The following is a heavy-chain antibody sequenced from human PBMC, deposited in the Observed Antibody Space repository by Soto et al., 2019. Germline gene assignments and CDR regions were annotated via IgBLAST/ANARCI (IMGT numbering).Heavy chain of an antibody. D-gene: IGHD4-17*01. CDR1: GSTFPSST. CDR3: AIAYYGDPDY. J-gene: IGHJ4*02. CDR2: INAHNGNT. Sequence: QVQLVQSGAEVKKPGASVKVSCKASGSTFPSSTVSWVRQAPGQGLEWMGWINAHNGNTKYAQKFQGRLTMTTDTSTGTGYMELRSLRSDDTSIYFCAIAYYGDPDYGGQGTLVTVSS. V-gene: IGHV1-18*01.